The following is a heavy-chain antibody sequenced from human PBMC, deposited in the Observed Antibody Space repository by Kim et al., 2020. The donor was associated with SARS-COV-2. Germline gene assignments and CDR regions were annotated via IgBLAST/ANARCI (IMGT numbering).Heavy chain of an antibody. CDR3: VKGRGGAYDY. J-gene: IGHJ4*02. D-gene: IGHD1-26*01. CDR2: N. Sequence: NDYAPSVKSRVTINPDTSKNQFSLQLTSVTPEDTAMYYCVKGRGGAYDYWGQGTLVTVSS. V-gene: IGHV6-1*01.